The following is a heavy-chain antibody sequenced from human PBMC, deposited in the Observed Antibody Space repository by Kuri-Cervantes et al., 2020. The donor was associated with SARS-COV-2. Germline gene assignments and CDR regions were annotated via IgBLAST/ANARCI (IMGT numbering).Heavy chain of an antibody. CDR1: GYTFIDYY. V-gene: IGHV1-2*02. CDR2: INPNRGGT. D-gene: IGHD2-2*01. J-gene: IGHJ6*03. Sequence: ASVKVSCKASGYTFIDYYIHWARQAPGQGLEWLGWINPNRGGTLYAQTFQGRVTMTRDTSITTAYMQLSSLTSDDTAVYYCARVRCHSYSCPHDDFYYYLDVWGNGTAVTVSS. CDR3: ARVRCHSYSCPHDDFYYYLDV.